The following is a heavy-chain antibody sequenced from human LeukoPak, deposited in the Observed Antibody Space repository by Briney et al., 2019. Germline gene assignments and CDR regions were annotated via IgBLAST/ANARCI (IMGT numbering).Heavy chain of an antibody. CDR3: AREGPRGNSQFDY. Sequence: HPGGSLRLSCAASGFTFSNYGMHWVRQAPGKGLEWVALIWYDGSNKYYTDSVKGRLTISRDNSKDTLFLQMNGLRAEETAVYYCAREGPRGNSQFDYWGQGTLVTVSS. CDR1: GFTFSNYG. CDR2: IWYDGSNK. D-gene: IGHD2/OR15-2a*01. V-gene: IGHV3-33*01. J-gene: IGHJ4*02.